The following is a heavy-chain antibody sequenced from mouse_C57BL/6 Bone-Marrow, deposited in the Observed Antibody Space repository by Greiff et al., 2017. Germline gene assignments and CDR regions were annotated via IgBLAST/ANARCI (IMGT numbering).Heavy chain of an antibody. J-gene: IGHJ2*01. D-gene: IGHD2-2*01. Sequence: EVQLQQSGPELVKPGASVKISCKASGYTFTDYYMNWVKQSHGKSLEWIGDINPNNGGTSYNQKFKGKATLTVDKSSSTAYMELRSLTSEDSAVYYCARSGYGYDEDYWGQGTTLTVSS. CDR2: INPNNGGT. CDR1: GYTFTDYY. V-gene: IGHV1-26*01. CDR3: ARSGYGYDEDY.